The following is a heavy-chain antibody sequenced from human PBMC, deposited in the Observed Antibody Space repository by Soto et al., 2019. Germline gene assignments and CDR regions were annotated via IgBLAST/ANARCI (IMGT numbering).Heavy chain of an antibody. CDR2: INHSGST. CDR3: ARDFDY. V-gene: IGHV4-34*01. CDR1: GGSFSGYY. J-gene: IGHJ4*02. Sequence: SETLSLTCAVYGGSFSGYYWSWIRQPPGKGLEWIGEINHSGSTDYNPSLKSRVTISVDTSKNQFSLKLSSVTAADTAVYYCARDFDYWGQGILVTVSS.